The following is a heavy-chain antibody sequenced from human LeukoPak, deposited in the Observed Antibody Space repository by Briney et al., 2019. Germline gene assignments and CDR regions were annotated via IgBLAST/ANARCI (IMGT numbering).Heavy chain of an antibody. V-gene: IGHV3-30*02. CDR3: AKDAQLDYYGSGSWGYYMDV. D-gene: IGHD3-10*01. CDR2: IRYDGSHK. J-gene: IGHJ6*03. CDR1: GFTFSDYG. Sequence: GGSLRLSCAASGFTFSDYGMHWVRQAPGKGLEWVAFIRYDGSHKYYVDSVKGRFIISRDNSKNTLYLQMNSLRAEDTAVYYCAKDAQLDYYGSGSWGYYMDVWGKGTTVTISS.